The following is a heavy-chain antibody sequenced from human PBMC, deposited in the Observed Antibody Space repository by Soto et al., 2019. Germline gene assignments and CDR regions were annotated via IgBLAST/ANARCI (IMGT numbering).Heavy chain of an antibody. CDR2: MNPNSGNT. D-gene: IGHD1-26*01. J-gene: IGHJ4*02. CDR3: ARGLSPIVGATHFDY. CDR1: GYTFTSYA. V-gene: IGHV1-8*02. Sequence: ASVKVSCKASGYTFTSYAMHWVRQATGQWLEWMGWMNPNSGNTGYAQKFQGRVTMTRNTSISTAYMELSSLRSEDTAVYYCARGLSPIVGATHFDYWGQGALVTVSS.